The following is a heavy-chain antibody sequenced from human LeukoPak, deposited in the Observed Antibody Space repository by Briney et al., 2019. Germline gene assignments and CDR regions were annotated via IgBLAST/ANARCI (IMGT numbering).Heavy chain of an antibody. V-gene: IGHV3-74*01. Sequence: GGSLRLSCAASGFIFRNAWMSWVRQAPGKGLVWVSRINIDGSSTDYVDSVKGRFTISRDNAKNTLYLQMNRLRAEDTAVYYCARNYGGYVGTDYWGQGTLVTVSS. CDR2: INIDGSST. CDR3: ARNYGGYVGTDY. CDR1: GFIFRNAW. J-gene: IGHJ4*02. D-gene: IGHD4/OR15-4a*01.